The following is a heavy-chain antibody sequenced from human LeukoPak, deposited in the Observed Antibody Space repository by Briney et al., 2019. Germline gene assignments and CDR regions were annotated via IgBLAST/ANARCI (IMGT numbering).Heavy chain of an antibody. CDR1: AFSFSSYS. CDR2: ISSDSSYI. Sequence: PGGSLRLSCAASAFSFSSYSMNWVRQAPGKRLEWVSSISSDSSYIYYADSVKGRFTISRDNSKNTLYLQMNSLRAEDTAVYYCAKARTGVGASFDYWGQGTLVTVSS. CDR3: AKARTGVGASFDY. D-gene: IGHD1-26*01. J-gene: IGHJ4*02. V-gene: IGHV3-21*04.